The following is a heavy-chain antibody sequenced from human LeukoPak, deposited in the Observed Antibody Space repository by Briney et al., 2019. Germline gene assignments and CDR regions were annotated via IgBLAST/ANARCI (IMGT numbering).Heavy chain of an antibody. CDR2: ISGSGGST. D-gene: IGHD1-26*01. V-gene: IGHV3-23*01. CDR3: AKALEEWELLDAFDI. Sequence: GGSLRLSCAASGFTFSSYAMSWVRQAPGKGLEWVSAISGSGGSTYYVDSVKGRFTISRDNSKNTLYLQMNSLRAEDTAVYYCAKALEEWELLDAFDIWGQGTMVTVSS. CDR1: GFTFSSYA. J-gene: IGHJ3*02.